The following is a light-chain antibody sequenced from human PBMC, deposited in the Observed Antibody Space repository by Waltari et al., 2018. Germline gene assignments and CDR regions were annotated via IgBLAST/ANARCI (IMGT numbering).Light chain of an antibody. CDR1: QSVSSSY. Sequence: DIVLTQSPGTLSLSPGERATLSCRASQSVSSSYLAWYQQKPGQAPRLLIYGASSRATGIPDRFSGIGSGTDFTLTISRLEPEDFAVYYCQQYGSSLLFTFGPGTKVDIK. CDR2: GAS. V-gene: IGKV3-20*01. CDR3: QQYGSSLLFT. J-gene: IGKJ3*01.